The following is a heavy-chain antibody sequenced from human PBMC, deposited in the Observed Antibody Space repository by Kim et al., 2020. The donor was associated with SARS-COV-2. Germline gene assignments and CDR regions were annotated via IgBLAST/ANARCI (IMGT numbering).Heavy chain of an antibody. CDR3: ARGWFGELDWFDP. J-gene: IGHJ5*02. D-gene: IGHD3-10*01. Sequence: YAQKFQGRVTMTRDTSTSTVYMELSSLRSEDTAVYYCARGWFGELDWFDPWGQGTLVTVSS. V-gene: IGHV1-46*01.